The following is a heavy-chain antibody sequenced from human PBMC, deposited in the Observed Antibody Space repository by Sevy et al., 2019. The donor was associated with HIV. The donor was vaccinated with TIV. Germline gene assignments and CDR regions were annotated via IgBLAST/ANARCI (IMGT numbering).Heavy chain of an antibody. CDR3: ASKRGDSHGPFDY. J-gene: IGHJ4*02. CDR1: GGSISSSETY. Sequence: SETLSLTCTVSGGSISSSETYWGWIRQPPGKGLEWIGYIHYSGGTYYNPFLKSRVAMSVDTSEKQFSLKLSLLTAADTAVYYGASKRGDSHGPFDYWGQGTLVTVSS. CDR2: IHYSGGT. V-gene: IGHV4-30-4*01. D-gene: IGHD5-12*01.